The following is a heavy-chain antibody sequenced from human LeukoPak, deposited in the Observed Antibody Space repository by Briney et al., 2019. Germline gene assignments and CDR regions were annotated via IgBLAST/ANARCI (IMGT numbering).Heavy chain of an antibody. D-gene: IGHD6-13*01. CDR2: IYYTGST. V-gene: IGHV4-59*01. CDR1: GGSISSYY. J-gene: IGHJ6*02. Sequence: SETLSLTCTVSGGSISSYYWSWIRQPPGKGLEWIAYIYYTGSTNYNPSLKSRVTISVDTSKNQFSLKLSSVTAADTAVYFCARSYSSTGYYYGMDVWGQGTTVTVSS. CDR3: ARSYSSTGYYYGMDV.